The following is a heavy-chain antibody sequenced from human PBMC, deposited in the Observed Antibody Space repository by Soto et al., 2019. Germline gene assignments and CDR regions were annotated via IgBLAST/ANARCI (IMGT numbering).Heavy chain of an antibody. CDR3: ARRGQWFGEFFPGNMDV. D-gene: IGHD3-10*01. J-gene: IGHJ6*03. CDR2: MNPNSGNT. V-gene: IGHV1-8*01. CDR1: GYTFTSYD. Sequence: ASVKVSCKASGYTFTSYDINWVRQATGQGLEWMGWMNPNSGNTGYAQKFQGRVTMTRNTSISTAYMELSSLRSEDTAVYYCARRGQWFGEFFPGNMDVWGKGTTVIVSS.